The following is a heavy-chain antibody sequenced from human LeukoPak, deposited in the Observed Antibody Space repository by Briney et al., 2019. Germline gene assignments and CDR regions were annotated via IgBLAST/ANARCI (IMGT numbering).Heavy chain of an antibody. V-gene: IGHV3-7*01. CDR2: IKQDGSEK. CDR3: ARDGVDSSGYYFDY. J-gene: IGHJ4*02. D-gene: IGHD3-22*01. CDR1: GFTFSRYW. Sequence: SLRLSCAASGFTFSRYWMSWVRQAPGKGLEWVANIKQDGSEKYYVDSVKGRFTISRDNAKNSLYLQMNSLRAEDTTVYYCARDGVDSSGYYFDYWGQGTLVTVSS.